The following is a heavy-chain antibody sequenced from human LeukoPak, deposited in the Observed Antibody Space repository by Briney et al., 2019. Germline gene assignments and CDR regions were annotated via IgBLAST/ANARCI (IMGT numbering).Heavy chain of an antibody. D-gene: IGHD2-2*01. CDR2: ISSSSSYI. J-gene: IGHJ4*02. Sequence: ARGSLRLSCAASGFTFSSYSMNWVRQAPGKGLEWVSSISSSSSYIYYVDSVKGRFTISRDNAKNSLYLQMNSLRAEDSAVYYCARGGTYCSSTSCYSPSDYWGQGTLVTVSS. CDR1: GFTFSSYS. V-gene: IGHV3-21*03. CDR3: ARGGTYCSSTSCYSPSDY.